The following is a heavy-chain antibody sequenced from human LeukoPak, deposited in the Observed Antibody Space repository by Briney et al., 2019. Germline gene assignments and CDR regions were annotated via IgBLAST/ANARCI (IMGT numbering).Heavy chain of an antibody. Sequence: GGSLRLSCAASGFTVSSNYMSWVRQAPRKGLECDSFIYSGGSTYYADSVKGRFTISRDNSKNTLYLQMNSLRAEDTAVYYCARECSGGSFYSDAFDIWGQGTMVTVSS. CDR1: GFTVSSNY. V-gene: IGHV3-66*01. CDR3: ARECSGGSFYSDAFDI. CDR2: IYSGGST. D-gene: IGHD2-15*01. J-gene: IGHJ3*02.